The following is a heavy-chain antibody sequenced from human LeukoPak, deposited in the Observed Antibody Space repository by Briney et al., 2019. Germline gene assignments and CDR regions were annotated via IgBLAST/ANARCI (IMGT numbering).Heavy chain of an antibody. V-gene: IGHV3-66*01. D-gene: IGHD4-17*01. J-gene: IGHJ4*02. CDR1: GFTVSSNY. CDR3: ARETFDYGDSDYFDY. Sequence: PGGSLRLSCAASGFTVSSNYMSWVRQAPGKGLEWVSVIYSGGSTYYADSVKGRFTISRDNSKNTLYLQMSSLRAEDTAVYYCARETFDYGDSDYFDYWGQGTLVTVSS. CDR2: IYSGGST.